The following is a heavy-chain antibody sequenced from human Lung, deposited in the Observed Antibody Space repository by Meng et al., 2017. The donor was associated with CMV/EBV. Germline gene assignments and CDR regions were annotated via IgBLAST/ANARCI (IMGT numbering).Heavy chain of an antibody. CDR3: VRDILRVGITYYFDY. V-gene: IGHV3-11*04. J-gene: IGHJ4*02. CDR2: ISGDGSDL. Sequence: GGSLRLXCAASGFPFSNYYMSWIRLAPGKGLEWISYISGDGSDLFYGDSVRGRFTISRDNAKNSLYLQINSLRVEDTAVYYCVRDILRVGITYYFDYWGQGTXVTVSS. D-gene: IGHD1-26*01. CDR1: GFPFSNYY.